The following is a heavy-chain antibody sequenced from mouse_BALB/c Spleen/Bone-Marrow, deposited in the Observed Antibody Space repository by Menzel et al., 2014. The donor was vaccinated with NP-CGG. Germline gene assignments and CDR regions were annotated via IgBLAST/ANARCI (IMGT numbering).Heavy chain of an antibody. J-gene: IGHJ4*01. V-gene: IGHV5-6-5*01. CDR2: IRVGDGT. CDR3: ARWTSYSLMDY. CDR1: GFTFSSFT. D-gene: IGHD6-2*01. Sequence: EVQRVESGGGLVKPGEALHLSCAASGFTFSSFTLTWVRQTPEKRLEWVGTIRVGDGTNYPVSVKCRFTISRDNARNILYLQMSGLRSENTGMYYCARWTSYSLMDYWGQGTSVTVSS.